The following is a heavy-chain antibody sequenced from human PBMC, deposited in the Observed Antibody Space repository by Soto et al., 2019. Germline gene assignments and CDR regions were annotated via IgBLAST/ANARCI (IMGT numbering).Heavy chain of an antibody. CDR1: GGSIDGYY. V-gene: IGHV4-59*01. CDR2: IYYIGNT. J-gene: IGHJ3*02. Sequence: PSETLSLTCTVSGGSIDGYYWTWIRQPPGKGLEWIGYIYYIGNTNYNPSLKSRLTISVDTSKNQFALRLSSVTAADTAVYYCARARLGRREDGFDMWGQGTMVTVS. D-gene: IGHD1-1*01. CDR3: ARARLGRREDGFDM.